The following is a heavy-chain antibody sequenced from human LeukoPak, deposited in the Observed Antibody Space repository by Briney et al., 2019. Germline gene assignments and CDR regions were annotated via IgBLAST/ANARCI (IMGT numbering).Heavy chain of an antibody. CDR3: ARRSGSGIFYDY. V-gene: IGHV2-70*01. D-gene: IGHD3-10*01. CDR2: IDWDDDK. CDR1: VFSLTTSGMC. Sequence: SGPALLNPTPTLTLTFTFSVFSLTTSGMCVSWIRQPPGKALEWLTHIDWDDDKYYSTSLKTRLTISKDTSKDQVVLTMTNMDPVDTATYYCARRSGSGIFYDYWGQGTLVTVSS. J-gene: IGHJ4*02.